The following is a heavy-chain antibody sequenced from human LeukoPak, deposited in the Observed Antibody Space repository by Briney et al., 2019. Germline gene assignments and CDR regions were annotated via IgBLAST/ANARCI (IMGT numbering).Heavy chain of an antibody. V-gene: IGHV3-23*01. D-gene: IGHD3-22*01. Sequence: GGSLRLSCAASGFTFSSYAMSWVRQAPGKGLEWVSAISGSGGSTYYADSVKGRFTISRDNSKNTLYLQMNSLRAEDTAVYYCAKSYYYDSSGSLPHYYYGMDVWGQGTTVTVSS. CDR1: GFTFSSYA. J-gene: IGHJ6*02. CDR3: AKSYYYDSSGSLPHYYYGMDV. CDR2: ISGSGGST.